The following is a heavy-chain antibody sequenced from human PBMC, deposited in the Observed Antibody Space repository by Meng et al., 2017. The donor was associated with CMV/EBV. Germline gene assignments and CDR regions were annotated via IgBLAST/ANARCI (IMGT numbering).Heavy chain of an antibody. CDR3: AGTYYYDSSGYYYSAFDI. V-gene: IGHV1-69*05. D-gene: IGHD3-22*01. CDR1: GGTFSSYA. CDR2: IIPIFGTA. Sequence: SVKVSCKASGGTFSSYAISWMRQAPGQGLEWMGGIIPIFGTANYAQKFQGRVTITTDESTSTAYMELSSLRSEDTAVYYCAGTYYYDSSGYYYSAFDIWGQGTMVTVSS. J-gene: IGHJ3*02.